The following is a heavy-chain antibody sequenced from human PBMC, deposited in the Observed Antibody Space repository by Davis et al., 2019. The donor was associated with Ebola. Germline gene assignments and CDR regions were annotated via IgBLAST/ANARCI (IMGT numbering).Heavy chain of an antibody. J-gene: IGHJ4*02. Sequence: GGSLRLSCAVSGLTFTDSAVHWVRQASGQGLEWVGRIRSKANFYETDHAASVKGRFTISRDDSKKMAYLQMISLKSEDTAVYYCTVRFDYWGQGTLVTVSS. CDR3: TVRFDY. V-gene: IGHV3-73*01. CDR1: GLTFTDSA. CDR2: IRSKANFYET.